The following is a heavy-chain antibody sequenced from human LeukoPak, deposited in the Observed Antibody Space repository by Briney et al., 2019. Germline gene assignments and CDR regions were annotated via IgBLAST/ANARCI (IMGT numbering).Heavy chain of an antibody. Sequence: PGGSLRLSCAASGFTFSDYYMSWIRQAPGKGLEWLSYIISTGGTIYYADSVKGRFTISRDNAKNSLYLQVNSLRAEDTAVYYCAGYSSGWFGAFHIWGQGTMVTVSS. CDR3: AGYSSGWFGAFHI. J-gene: IGHJ3*02. CDR1: GFTFSDYY. V-gene: IGHV3-11*04. D-gene: IGHD6-19*01. CDR2: IISTGGTI.